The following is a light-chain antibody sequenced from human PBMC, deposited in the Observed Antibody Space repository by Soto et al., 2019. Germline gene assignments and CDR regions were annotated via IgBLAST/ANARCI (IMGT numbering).Light chain of an antibody. CDR1: SSDVGAYNY. V-gene: IGLV2-14*01. CDR3: SSHTTRGTWV. CDR2: EVS. J-gene: IGLJ3*02. Sequence: QSALTQPASVSGSPGQSITISCTGTSSDVGAYNYVSWYQHHPGKAPKLMIYEVSNRPSGVSNRFSGSKSGNTASLTISGLQAEDEADYYCSSHTTRGTWVFGGGTKVTVL.